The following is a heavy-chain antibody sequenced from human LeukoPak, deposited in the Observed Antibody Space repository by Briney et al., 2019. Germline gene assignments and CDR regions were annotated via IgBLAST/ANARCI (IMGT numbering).Heavy chain of an antibody. Sequence: GGSLRLSCAASGFSFSTYGMHWVRQAPGKGLEWVAVIWYDGSNKYYADSVKGRFTISRGNSKNTLYLEMNSLRAEDTAVYYCARRGQTGGYFDYWGQGTLVTVSS. CDR2: IWYDGSNK. V-gene: IGHV3-33*01. CDR1: GFSFSTYG. CDR3: ARRGQTGGYFDY. J-gene: IGHJ4*02. D-gene: IGHD3-16*01.